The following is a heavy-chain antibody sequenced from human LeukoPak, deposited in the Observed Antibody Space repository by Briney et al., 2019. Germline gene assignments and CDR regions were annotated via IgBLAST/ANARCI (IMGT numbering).Heavy chain of an antibody. J-gene: IGHJ4*02. V-gene: IGHV3-30*03. D-gene: IGHD2-2*01. CDR2: ISYDGNKK. CDR3: ARGCTSASCYDY. Sequence: GGSLRLSCAASGFTFSSYGMHWVRQALGKGLEWVAVISYDGNKKYYADSVKGRFTISRDNSKNMLYLQMNSLRPEDTAVYYCARGCTSASCYDYWGQGTLVTVSS. CDR1: GFTFSSYG.